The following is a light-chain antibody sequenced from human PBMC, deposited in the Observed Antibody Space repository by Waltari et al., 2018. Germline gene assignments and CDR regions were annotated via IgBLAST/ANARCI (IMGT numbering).Light chain of an antibody. Sequence: DIQMTQSPSSLSASVGDRVSITCRASQGINIYLARYQQKPGKVPKLLIYAASTLQSGVPSRFSGSGSGTDFTLTISSLQPDDVATYYCQNYNSAPRTFGQGTKVEIK. CDR1: QGINIY. J-gene: IGKJ1*01. V-gene: IGKV1-27*01. CDR3: QNYNSAPRT. CDR2: AAS.